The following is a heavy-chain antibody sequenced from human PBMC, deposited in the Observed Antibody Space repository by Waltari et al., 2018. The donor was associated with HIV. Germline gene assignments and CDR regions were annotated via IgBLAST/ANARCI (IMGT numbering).Heavy chain of an antibody. CDR1: GFAFSPSA. CDR2: ISSNGGAI. V-gene: IGHV3-48*03. J-gene: IGHJ3*02. CDR3: ARDDLIVRRPFGI. Sequence: DVQLVESGGELVHIGGSLRLSCAGSGFAFSPSAMNWVRQAPGKGLEWIAYISSNGGAIHYADSVRGRFTISRDNAKSSLYLQMNSLRGEDTAIYYCARDDLIVRRPFGIWGQGTMVTV. D-gene: IGHD3-16*02.